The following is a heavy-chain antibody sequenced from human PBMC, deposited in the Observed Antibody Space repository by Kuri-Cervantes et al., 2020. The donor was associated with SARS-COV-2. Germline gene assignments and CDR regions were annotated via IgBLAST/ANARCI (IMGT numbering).Heavy chain of an antibody. V-gene: IGHV3-48*02. CDR2: ISSSSSTI. CDR3: ARVDCSGGSCYPQFDP. J-gene: IGHJ5*02. Sequence: LSLTCAASGFTFSSYGMHWVRQAPGKGLEWVSYISSSSSTIYYADSVKGRFTISRDNAKNSLYLQMNSLRDEDTAVYYRARVDCSGGSCYPQFDPWGQGTLVTVSS. D-gene: IGHD2-15*01. CDR1: GFTFSSYG.